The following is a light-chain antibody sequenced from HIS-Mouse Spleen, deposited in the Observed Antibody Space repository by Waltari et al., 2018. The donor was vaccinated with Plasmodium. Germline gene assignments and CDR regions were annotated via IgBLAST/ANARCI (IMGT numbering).Light chain of an antibody. V-gene: IGLV2-23*01. J-gene: IGLJ2*01. Sequence: QSALTQPASVSGSPGQSITISCTGTSSDVGSYTLVSWYQQHPGKAPKLMSYEGSKRPSGVSNRFSGSKSVNTASLTISGLQAEDEADYYCCSYAGSSTLVFGGGTKLTVL. CDR1: SSDVGSYTL. CDR3: CSYAGSSTLV. CDR2: EGS.